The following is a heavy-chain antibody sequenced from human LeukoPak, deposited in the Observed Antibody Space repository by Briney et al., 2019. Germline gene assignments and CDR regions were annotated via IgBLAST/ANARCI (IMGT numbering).Heavy chain of an antibody. CDR1: GFTFSSYA. CDR2: ISYDGSNK. J-gene: IGHJ3*02. Sequence: GGSLRLSCAASGFTFSSYAMHWVRQAPGKGLEWVAVISYDGSNKYYADSVKGRFTISRDNSKNTLYLQMNSLRAEDTAVYYCAKLGSPDAFDIWGQGTMVTVSS. CDR3: AKLGSPDAFDI. V-gene: IGHV3-30-3*02. D-gene: IGHD7-27*01.